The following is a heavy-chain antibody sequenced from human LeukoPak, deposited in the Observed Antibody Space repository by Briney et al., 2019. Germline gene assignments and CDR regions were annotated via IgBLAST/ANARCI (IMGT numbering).Heavy chain of an antibody. CDR2: ISGSGGST. CDR3: VVITALFDY. V-gene: IGHV3-23*01. CDR1: GFTFRSYA. Sequence: GGSLRLSCAGSGFTFRSYAMSWVRQSPVKGLEWVSAISGSGGSTYYADSVKGRFTISRDNSKNTLYLQMNSLRAEDTAVYYPVVITALFDYWGQGTLVTVSS. D-gene: IGHD3-22*01. J-gene: IGHJ4*02.